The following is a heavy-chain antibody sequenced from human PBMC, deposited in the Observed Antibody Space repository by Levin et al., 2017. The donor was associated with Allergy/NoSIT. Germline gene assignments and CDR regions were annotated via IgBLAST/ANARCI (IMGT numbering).Heavy chain of an antibody. CDR2: VDGHGTRI. CDR1: GFSFSAYS. V-gene: IGHV3-48*01. Sequence: GGSLRLSCAVSGFSFSAYSMNWVRQAPGKGLEWLAYVDGHGTRIIYADSAKGRFTISRDNAQNSLYLQMNSLRAEDSGTYYCVRDLEGYRGVIRFDFWGQGTLVTVSS. CDR3: VRDLEGYRGVIRFDF. D-gene: IGHD3-10*01. J-gene: IGHJ4*02.